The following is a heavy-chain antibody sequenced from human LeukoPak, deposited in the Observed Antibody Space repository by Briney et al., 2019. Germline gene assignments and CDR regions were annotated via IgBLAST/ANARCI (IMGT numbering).Heavy chain of an antibody. V-gene: IGHV4-39*07. D-gene: IGHD2-15*01. CDR3: ARGPRRYCSGGSCPGRYYFDY. CDR1: GGSISSSSYY. J-gene: IGHJ4*02. CDR2: IYYSGST. Sequence: SETLSLTCTVSGGSISSSSYYWGWIRQPPGKGLEWIGSIYYSGSTYYNPSLKSRVTISVDTSKNQFSLKLSSVTAADTAVYYCARGPRRYCSGGSCPGRYYFDYWGQGTLVTVSS.